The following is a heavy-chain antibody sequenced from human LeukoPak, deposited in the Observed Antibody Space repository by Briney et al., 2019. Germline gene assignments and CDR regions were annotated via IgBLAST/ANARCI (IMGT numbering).Heavy chain of an antibody. Sequence: SETLSLTCTVPGGSMSSYYWSWIRQPAGKGLEWIGRIYTSGSTNYNPSLKSRVTMSVDTSKNQFSLKLSSVTAADTAVYYCATQVQWLALDYWGQGTLVTVSS. J-gene: IGHJ4*02. CDR3: ATQVQWLALDY. CDR2: IYTSGST. D-gene: IGHD6-19*01. CDR1: GGSMSSYY. V-gene: IGHV4-4*07.